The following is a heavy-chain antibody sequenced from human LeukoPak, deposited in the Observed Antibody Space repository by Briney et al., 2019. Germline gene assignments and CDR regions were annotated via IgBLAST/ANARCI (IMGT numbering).Heavy chain of an antibody. Sequence: SVKVSCKASGGTFSSYAISWVRQAPGQGLEWMGGIIPIFGTANYAQKFQDRVTITTDESTSTAYMELSSLRSEDTAVYYCARGSVVPAAIDYYYYMDVWGKGTTVTVSS. CDR2: IIPIFGTA. CDR1: GGTFSSYA. J-gene: IGHJ6*03. CDR3: ARGSVVPAAIDYYYYMDV. D-gene: IGHD2-2*02. V-gene: IGHV1-69*05.